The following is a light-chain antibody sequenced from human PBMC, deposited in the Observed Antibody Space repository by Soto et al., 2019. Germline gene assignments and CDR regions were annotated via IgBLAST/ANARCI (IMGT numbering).Light chain of an antibody. V-gene: IGKV1-39*01. CDR1: QSISSY. Sequence: DIQMTQSPSSLSASVRDRVTITCRASQSISSYLNWYQQKPGKAPKLLIYAASSLQSGVPSRFSGSGSGTDFTLTVSSLQPEDFATCFCQQSYSTPRTFGQGTKVEVK. J-gene: IGKJ1*01. CDR2: AAS. CDR3: QQSYSTPRT.